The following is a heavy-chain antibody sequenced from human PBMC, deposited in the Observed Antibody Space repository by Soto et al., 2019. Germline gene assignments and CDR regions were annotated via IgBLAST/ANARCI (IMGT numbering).Heavy chain of an antibody. D-gene: IGHD3-10*01. CDR3: AKDVEVFMVRGVPTDY. Sequence: EVPLLESGGGLVQPGGSLRLSCAASGFTFSSYAMSWVRQAPGKGLEWVSAISGSGGSTYYADSVKGRFTISRDNSKNTLYLQMNSLRAEDTAVYYCAKDVEVFMVRGVPTDYWGQGTLVTVSS. CDR2: ISGSGGST. J-gene: IGHJ4*02. V-gene: IGHV3-23*01. CDR1: GFTFSSYA.